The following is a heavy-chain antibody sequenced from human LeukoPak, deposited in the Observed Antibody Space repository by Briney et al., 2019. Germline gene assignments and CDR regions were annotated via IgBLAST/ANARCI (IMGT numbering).Heavy chain of an antibody. D-gene: IGHD6-19*01. CDR2: IYYTGTT. Sequence: SETLSLTCTVSGGSISSYYWGWIRQSPGKGLEWIGSIYYTGTTYYDPSLKSRVTISADRSTNRFSLKLSSVTAADTAVYYCARDLRYSGGYSSGGNAFDIWGQETMVTVSS. CDR1: GGSISSYY. J-gene: IGHJ3*02. CDR3: ARDLRYSGGYSSGGNAFDI. V-gene: IGHV4-39*02.